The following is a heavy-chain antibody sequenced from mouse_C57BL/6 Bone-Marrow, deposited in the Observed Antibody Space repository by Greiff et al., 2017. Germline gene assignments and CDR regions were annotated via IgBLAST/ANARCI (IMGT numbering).Heavy chain of an antibody. D-gene: IGHD2-5*01. CDR1: GYTFTGYW. CDR3: ARYYSNYSYWYFDV. J-gene: IGHJ1*03. Sequence: QVQLQQSGAELMKPGASVKLSCKATGYTFTGYWIEWVKQRPGHGLEWIGEILPGSGSTTYNEKFKGKATFTADTSSKTAYMQLSILTTEYSAIYSFARYYSNYSYWYFDVWGTGTTVTVSS. CDR2: ILPGSGST. V-gene: IGHV1-9*01.